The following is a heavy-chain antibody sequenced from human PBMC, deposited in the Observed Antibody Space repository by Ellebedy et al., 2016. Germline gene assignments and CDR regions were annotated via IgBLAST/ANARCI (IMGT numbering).Heavy chain of an antibody. Sequence: ASVKVSXXPSGYTFTSYAMHWVRQAPGQSLEWMGWINAGNGNTKYSQKFQGRVTITRDTSASTAYMELSSLRSEDTAVYYCARGLSEDYNWFDPWGQGTLVTVSS. J-gene: IGHJ5*02. D-gene: IGHD1-14*01. V-gene: IGHV1-3*01. CDR2: INAGNGNT. CDR3: ARGLSEDYNWFDP. CDR1: GYTFTSYA.